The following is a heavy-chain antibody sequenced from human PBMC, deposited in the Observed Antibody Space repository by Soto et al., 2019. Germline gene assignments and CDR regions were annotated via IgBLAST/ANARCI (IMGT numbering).Heavy chain of an antibody. CDR1: GGTFSSYA. J-gene: IGHJ5*02. V-gene: IGHV1-69*13. D-gene: IGHD2-2*01. CDR2: IIPIFGTA. Sequence: SVKVSCKASGGTFSSYAISWVRQAPGQGLEWMGGIIPIFGTANYAQKFQGRVTITADESTSTAYMELSSLRSEDTAVYYCAVVPAPPNNWFDPWGQGTLVTVSS. CDR3: AVVPAPPNNWFDP.